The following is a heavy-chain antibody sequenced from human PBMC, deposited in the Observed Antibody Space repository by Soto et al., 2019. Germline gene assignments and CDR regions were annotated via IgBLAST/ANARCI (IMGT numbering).Heavy chain of an antibody. D-gene: IGHD4-17*01. Sequence: SETLSLTCSVSGGSISGGDYSWSWIRQTPSKGLELIGYIWSAERIFSSPSLKSRVIISADRSKNQISLRLTSVTPADTAVYYCARASGDYGNYFFDSWGQGILVTVSS. J-gene: IGHJ4*02. CDR2: IWSAERI. CDR3: ARASGDYGNYFFDS. V-gene: IGHV4-30-2*01. CDR1: GGSISGGDYS.